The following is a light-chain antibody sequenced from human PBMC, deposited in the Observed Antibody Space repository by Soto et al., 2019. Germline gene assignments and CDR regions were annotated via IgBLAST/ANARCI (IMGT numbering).Light chain of an antibody. CDR1: SSNIGAGYD. Sequence: QSVLTQPPSVSGAPGQRVTISCTGSSSNIGAGYDVHWYQQLPGTAPKLPIYGNSNRPSGVPDRFSGSQSGTSASLAITGLQAEDGADYYCQSYDSSLGGSVFGGGTKLTVL. V-gene: IGLV1-40*01. J-gene: IGLJ2*01. CDR3: QSYDSSLGGSV. CDR2: GNS.